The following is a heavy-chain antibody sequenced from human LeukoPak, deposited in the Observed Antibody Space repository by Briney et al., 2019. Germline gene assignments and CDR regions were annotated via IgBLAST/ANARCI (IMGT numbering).Heavy chain of an antibody. CDR1: GFTFSSYA. Sequence: GGSLRLSCAASGFTFSSYAMSWVRQAPGKGLEWVSTIVGGGESTYSADSVKGRFTISRDNSKNTLYLQMDSLRAEGTAVYYCAKALSGSQDYWGQGTLVTVSS. CDR2: IVGGGEST. D-gene: IGHD1-26*01. J-gene: IGHJ4*02. CDR3: AKALSGSQDY. V-gene: IGHV3-23*01.